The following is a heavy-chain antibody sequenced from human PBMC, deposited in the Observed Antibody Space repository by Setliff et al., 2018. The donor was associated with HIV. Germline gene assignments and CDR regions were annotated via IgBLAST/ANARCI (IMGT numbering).Heavy chain of an antibody. Sequence: PGGSLRLSCAASGFTVSGNYMNWVRQAPGKGLEWVSVIYSGSSTYYADSVKGRFTISRENSKNTLYLQMNSLRAEDTAVYYCARRAYCSSTTCFDNWGQGTLVTVSS. CDR2: IYSGSST. CDR3: ARRAYCSSTTCFDN. J-gene: IGHJ4*02. D-gene: IGHD2-2*01. CDR1: GFTVSGNY. V-gene: IGHV3-66*04.